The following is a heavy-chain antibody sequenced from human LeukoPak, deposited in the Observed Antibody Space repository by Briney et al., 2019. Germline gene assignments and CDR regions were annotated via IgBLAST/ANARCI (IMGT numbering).Heavy chain of an antibody. J-gene: IGHJ4*02. CDR2: IYHSGST. CDR3: ARRPFGGVIVPFDY. Sequence: SETLSLTCTVSGYSISSGYYWGWIRQPPGKGLEWIGSIYHSGSTYYNPSLKSRVTISVDTSKNQFSLKLSSVTAADTAVYCCARRPFGGVIVPFDYWGQGTLVTVSS. V-gene: IGHV4-38-2*02. D-gene: IGHD3-16*02. CDR1: GYSISSGYY.